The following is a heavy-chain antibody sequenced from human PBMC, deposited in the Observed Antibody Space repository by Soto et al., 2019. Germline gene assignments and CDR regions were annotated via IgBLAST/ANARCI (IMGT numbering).Heavy chain of an antibody. CDR3: ARDRTYSGYDYDAFDI. D-gene: IGHD5-12*01. CDR1: GGSISSGGYY. CDR2: IYYSGST. J-gene: IGHJ3*02. Sequence: PSETLSLTCTVSGGSISSGGYYWSWIRQHPGKGLEWIGYIYYSGSTYYNPSLKSRVTISVDTSKNQFSLKLSSVTAADTAVYYCARDRTYSGYDYDAFDIWGQGTMVTVS. V-gene: IGHV4-31*03.